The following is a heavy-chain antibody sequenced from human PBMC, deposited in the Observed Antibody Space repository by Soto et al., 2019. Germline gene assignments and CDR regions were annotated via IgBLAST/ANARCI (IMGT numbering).Heavy chain of an antibody. CDR1: GFTFNTYW. J-gene: IGHJ4*02. Sequence: DVQLVESGGGLVQPGGSLRLSCAASGFTFNTYWMHWVRQAPGKGLIWVSRLNGDGSTIDYADSVKGRFTMSRDNAKSTVYLQMHSLRAEDTAVYYCARDDNPDYWGQRTLVTVSS. D-gene: IGHD1-20*01. V-gene: IGHV3-74*01. CDR3: ARDDNPDY. CDR2: LNGDGSTI.